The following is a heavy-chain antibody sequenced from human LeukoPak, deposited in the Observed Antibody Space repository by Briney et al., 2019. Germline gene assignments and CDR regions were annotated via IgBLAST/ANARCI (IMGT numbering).Heavy chain of an antibody. D-gene: IGHD5-18*01. J-gene: IGHJ6*02. CDR3: ARDTAMTHYYYYGMDV. V-gene: IGHV1-69*04. CDR1: GGTFSSYA. CDR2: IIPILGIA. Sequence: ASVKVSCKASGGTFSSYAISWVRQAPGQGLEWMGRIIPILGIANYAQKFQGRVTITADKSTSTAYMELSSLRSEDTAVYHCARDTAMTHYYYYGMDVWGQGTTVTVSS.